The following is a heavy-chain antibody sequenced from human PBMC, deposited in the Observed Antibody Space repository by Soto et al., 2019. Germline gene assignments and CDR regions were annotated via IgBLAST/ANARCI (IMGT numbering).Heavy chain of an antibody. J-gene: IGHJ4*02. D-gene: IGHD3-16*02. Sequence: SETLSLTCAVYGGSFSGYYWSWIRQPPGKGLEWIGEINHSGSTNYNPSLKSRVTISVDTSKNQFSLKLSSVTAADTAVYYCARFMITFGGVIVDPYYFDYWGQGTLVTVSS. CDR3: ARFMITFGGVIVDPYYFDY. CDR1: GGSFSGYY. CDR2: INHSGST. V-gene: IGHV4-34*01.